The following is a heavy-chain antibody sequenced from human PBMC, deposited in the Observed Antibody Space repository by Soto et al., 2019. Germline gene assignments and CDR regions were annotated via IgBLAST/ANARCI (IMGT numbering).Heavy chain of an antibody. D-gene: IGHD3-16*01. V-gene: IGHV1-8*01. J-gene: IGHJ6*02. Sequence: QAHLEQSGAEVKRPGASVKVSCKASGYTFSDFDINWLRQASGQGPEWMGWMNAKSGDTFFAQRFQGKFNMTGDTSLSTAYMEVGSLTSDDTAIYCGARGNPFNYAGFDVWGQGTTVAVSS. CDR3: ARGNPFNYAGFDV. CDR1: GYTFSDFD. CDR2: MNAKSGDT.